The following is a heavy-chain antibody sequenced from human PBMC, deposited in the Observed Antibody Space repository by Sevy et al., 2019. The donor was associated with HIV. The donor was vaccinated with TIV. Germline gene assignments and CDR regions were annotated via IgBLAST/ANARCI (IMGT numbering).Heavy chain of an antibody. V-gene: IGHV3-7*01. CDR3: ARDRKVVLVVYAIPFDAFDI. CDR2: MKEDGSDK. CDR1: GFTFSVYW. J-gene: IGHJ3*02. D-gene: IGHD2-8*02. Sequence: GGSLRLSCAASGFTFSVYWMTWVRQAPGKGLEWVATMKEDGSDKDYVDSVKGRFTISRDNAKNSLYLQMNSLRAEDTAVYYCARDRKVVLVVYAIPFDAFDIWGQGTMVTVSS.